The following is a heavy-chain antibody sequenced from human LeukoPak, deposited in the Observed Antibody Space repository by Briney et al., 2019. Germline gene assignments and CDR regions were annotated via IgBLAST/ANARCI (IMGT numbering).Heavy chain of an antibody. CDR2: INSSGGRT. D-gene: IGHD3-10*02. CDR3: AELGITMIGGV. Sequence: GGSLRLSCTTSGFTFSSSAMSWVRQAPGKGLEWVSDINSSGGRTYYADSVKGRFTISRDNSKNTLFLQMNSLRAEDTAVYYCAELGITMIGGVWGKGTTVTISS. CDR1: GFTFSSSA. J-gene: IGHJ6*04. V-gene: IGHV3-23*01.